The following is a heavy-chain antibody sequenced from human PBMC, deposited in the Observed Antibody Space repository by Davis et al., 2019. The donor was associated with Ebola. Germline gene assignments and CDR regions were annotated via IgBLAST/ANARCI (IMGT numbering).Heavy chain of an antibody. D-gene: IGHD2-21*01. J-gene: IGHJ6*02. V-gene: IGHV3-21*01. CDR3: ARDASSRHIRNYYYGMDV. Sequence: ISSSSSYIYYADSVKGRFTISRDNAKNSLYLQMNSLRAEDTAVYSCARDASSRHIRNYYYGMDVWGQGTTVTVSS. CDR2: ISSSSSYI.